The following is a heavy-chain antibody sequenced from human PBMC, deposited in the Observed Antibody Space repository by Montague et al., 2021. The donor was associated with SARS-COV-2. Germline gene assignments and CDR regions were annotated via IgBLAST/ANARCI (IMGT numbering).Heavy chain of an antibody. J-gene: IGHJ5*01. CDR2: IYASGST. D-gene: IGHD6-13*01. V-gene: IGHV4-61*02. Sequence: TLSLTCTVSGGYISSGSYYWSWIRQPAGRGMEWIGRIYASGSTKYNPSLKSRVTISVDASKNQFSLKVRSVTAADTAVYYCARHRGSGSSWFDSWGQGALVTVSS. CDR3: ARHRGSGSSWFDS. CDR1: GGYISSGSYY.